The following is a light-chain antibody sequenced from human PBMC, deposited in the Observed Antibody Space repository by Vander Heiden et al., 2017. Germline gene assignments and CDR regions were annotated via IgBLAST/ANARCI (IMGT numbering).Light chain of an antibody. J-gene: IGKJ2*01. CDR1: QDIDKY. Sequence: DIQMTQSPSSLSPSVGDRVTITCQASQDIDKYLNWYQQKPGKAPKRLIYDASNLGTGVPSRFSGGGSGTDFTLTISSLQPEDIATYYCQRSDDFPYTFGPGTRLEI. CDR3: QRSDDFPYT. CDR2: DAS. V-gene: IGKV1-33*01.